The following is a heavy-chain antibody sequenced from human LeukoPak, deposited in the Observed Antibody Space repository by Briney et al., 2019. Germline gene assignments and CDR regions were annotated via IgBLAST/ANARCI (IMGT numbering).Heavy chain of an antibody. CDR3: ARADVNFPAYTAFFDN. D-gene: IGHD2-21*02. V-gene: IGHV4-34*01. J-gene: IGHJ4*02. Sequence: SETLSLTCAVSGGFLRDYFWNWIRQPPGKGLEWLGEISYSGTTNSNPSLRSRVAVSIDTSKNQFSLRLTSVTAADTAVYFCARADVNFPAYTAFFDNWGPGALVTVSA. CDR1: GGFLRDYF. CDR2: ISYSGTT.